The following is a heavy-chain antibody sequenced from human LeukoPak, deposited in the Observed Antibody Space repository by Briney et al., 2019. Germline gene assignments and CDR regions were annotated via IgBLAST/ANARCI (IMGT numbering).Heavy chain of an antibody. D-gene: IGHD3-22*01. J-gene: IGHJ6*03. Sequence: ASVTLSCKASGYTFTSYGISWVRQAPGQGLEWMGWISAYNGNTNYAQKLQGRVTMTTDTSTSTAYMELRSLRSDDTAVYYCARDYYYDSSGLAATYYYYYYMDVWGKGTTVTVSS. CDR1: GYTFTSYG. CDR3: ARDYYYDSSGLAATYYYYYYMDV. CDR2: ISAYNGNT. V-gene: IGHV1-18*01.